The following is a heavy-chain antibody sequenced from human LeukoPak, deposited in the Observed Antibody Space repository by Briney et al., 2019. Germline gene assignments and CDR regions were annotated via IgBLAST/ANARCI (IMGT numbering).Heavy chain of an antibody. CDR1: GGSISSYY. V-gene: IGHV4-59*01. Sequence: SETLSLTCTVSGGSISSYYWSWIRQPPGKGLEWIGYIYYSGSTNYNPSLKSRVTISVDTSKDQFSLKLSSVTAADTAVYYCARVPQYTHYYYGMDVWGQGTTVTVSS. D-gene: IGHD2-2*02. CDR2: IYYSGST. CDR3: ARVPQYTHYYYGMDV. J-gene: IGHJ6*02.